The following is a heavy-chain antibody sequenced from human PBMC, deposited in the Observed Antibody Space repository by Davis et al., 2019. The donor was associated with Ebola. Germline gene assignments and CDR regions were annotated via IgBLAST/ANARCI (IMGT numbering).Heavy chain of an antibody. CDR1: GYSFTKYW. CDR2: IYPGDSDT. Sequence: GESLKISCKGSGYSFTKYWIGWVRQMPGKGLEWMGIIYPGDSDTRYSPSFQGQVTISADKSISTAYLQWGSLKASDTAMYYCARHGDYGDYVPHDWFDPWGQGTLVTVSS. J-gene: IGHJ5*02. CDR3: ARHGDYGDYVPHDWFDP. D-gene: IGHD4-17*01. V-gene: IGHV5-51*01.